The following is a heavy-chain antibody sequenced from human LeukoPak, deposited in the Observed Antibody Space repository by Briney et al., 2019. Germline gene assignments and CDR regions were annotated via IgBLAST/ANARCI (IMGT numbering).Heavy chain of an antibody. J-gene: IGHJ4*02. D-gene: IGHD3-22*01. CDR3: ARSYYYDSSAH. CDR1: GGSISSCSYY. V-gene: IGHV4-39*01. CDR2: IYYSGST. Sequence: SETLSLTCTVSGGSISSCSYYWGWIRQPPGKGLEWIGSIYYSGSTYYNPSLKSRVTISVDTSENQFSLKLSSVTAADTAVYYCARSYYYDSSAHWGQGTLVTLSS.